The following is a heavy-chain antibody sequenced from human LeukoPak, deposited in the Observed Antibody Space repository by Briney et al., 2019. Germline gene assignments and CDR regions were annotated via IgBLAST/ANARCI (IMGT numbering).Heavy chain of an antibody. CDR2: INPNSGGT. CDR3: ARVSVRYKWFDP. Sequence: ASVKVSCKASGYTFTGYYMHWVRQAPGQGLEWMGWINPNSGGTNYAQKFQGRVTMTRDTSISTAYKELSRLRSDDTAVYYCARVSVRYKWFDPWGQGTLVTVSS. J-gene: IGHJ5*02. CDR1: GYTFTGYY. D-gene: IGHD3-3*01. V-gene: IGHV1-2*02.